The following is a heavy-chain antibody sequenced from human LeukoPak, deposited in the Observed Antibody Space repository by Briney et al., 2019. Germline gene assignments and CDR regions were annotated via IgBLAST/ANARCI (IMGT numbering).Heavy chain of an antibody. V-gene: IGHV3-21*04. CDR1: GFTFSSYS. D-gene: IGHD6-13*01. CDR3: AKARTEGYSSTWPIDY. J-gene: IGHJ4*02. Sequence: PGGSLRLSCAASGFTFSSYSMNWVRQDPGKGLEWVSSISSSSSYIYYADSVKGRFTISRDNSENTLYVQMNSLTDEDTAVYYCAKARTEGYSSTWPIDYWGQGTLVTDSS. CDR2: ISSSSSYI.